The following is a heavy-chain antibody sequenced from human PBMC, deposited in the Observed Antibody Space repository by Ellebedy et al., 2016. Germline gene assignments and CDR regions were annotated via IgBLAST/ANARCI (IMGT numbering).Heavy chain of an antibody. CDR2: IYYSGST. J-gene: IGHJ4*02. CDR1: GGSISSGDYY. CDR3: ARASYYYDSSGYYIDY. D-gene: IGHD3-22*01. Sequence: SETLSLXXTVSGGSISSGDYYWSWIRQPPGKGLEWIGYIYYSGSTYYNPSLKSRVTISVDTSKNQFSLKLSSVTAADTAVYYCARASYYYDSSGYYIDYWGQGTLVTVSS. V-gene: IGHV4-30-4*01.